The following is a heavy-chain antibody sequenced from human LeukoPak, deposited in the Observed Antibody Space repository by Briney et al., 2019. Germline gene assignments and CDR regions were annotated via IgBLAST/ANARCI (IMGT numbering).Heavy chain of an antibody. J-gene: IGHJ4*02. CDR1: GFTFSSYA. V-gene: IGHV3-23*01. CDR3: AKFDDSSGYYRY. Sequence: PGGYLRLSCAASGFTFSSYAMSWVRQAPGKGLEWVSAISGSGGSTYYADSVKGRFTISRDNSKNTLYLQMNSLRAEDTAVYYCAKFDDSSGYYRYWGQGTLVTVSS. CDR2: ISGSGGST. D-gene: IGHD3-22*01.